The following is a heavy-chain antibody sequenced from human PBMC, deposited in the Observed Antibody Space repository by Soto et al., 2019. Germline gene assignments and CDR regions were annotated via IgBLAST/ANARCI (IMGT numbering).Heavy chain of an antibody. V-gene: IGHV3-33*01. D-gene: IGHD3-10*01. CDR2: IWYDGSNK. Sequence: GGSLRLSCAASGFTFSSYGMHWVRQAPGKGLEWVAVIWYDGSNKYYADSVKGRFTISRDNSKNTLYLQMNSLRAEDTAVYYCASSYYYGSGSYMFDYWGQGTLVTVSS. CDR3: ASSYYYGSGSYMFDY. J-gene: IGHJ4*02. CDR1: GFTFSSYG.